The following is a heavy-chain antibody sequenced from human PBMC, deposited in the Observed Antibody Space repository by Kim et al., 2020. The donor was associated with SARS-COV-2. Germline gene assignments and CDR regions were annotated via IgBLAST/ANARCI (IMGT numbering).Heavy chain of an antibody. Sequence: GGSLRLSCATSGFTFNVYGMHWVRQAPGKGLEWVAVIGHDGRSIYYGDSVKGRFAISRDNSKNTLYLQLNSLRAEDTAVYYCARDLSRGRYFDYWGQGTLVTVSS. CDR2: IGHDGRSI. V-gene: IGHV3-33*01. D-gene: IGHD3-16*01. CDR1: GFTFNVYG. J-gene: IGHJ4*02. CDR3: ARDLSRGRYFDY.